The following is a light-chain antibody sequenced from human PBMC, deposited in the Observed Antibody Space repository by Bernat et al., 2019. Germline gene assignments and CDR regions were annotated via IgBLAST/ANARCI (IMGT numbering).Light chain of an antibody. V-gene: IGLV2-14*03. CDR3: SSVSTTSTPVV. CDR2: DVS. J-gene: IGLJ3*02. Sequence: QSALTQPASVSGSPGQSITLSCTGTSSDVGAYNYVSWYQQHPGRAPKLMIFDVSNRPSGVSDRFSGSKSGNTASLTISGLWPEDEADYYCSSVSTTSTPVVFGGGTKLTVL. CDR1: SSDVGAYNY.